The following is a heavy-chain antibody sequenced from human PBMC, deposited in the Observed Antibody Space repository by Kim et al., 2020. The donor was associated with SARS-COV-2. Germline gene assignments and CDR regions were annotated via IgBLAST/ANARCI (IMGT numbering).Heavy chain of an antibody. CDR1: GGSISSSNW. D-gene: IGHD6-13*01. Sequence: SETLSLTCAVSGGSISSSNWWSWVRQPPGKGLEWIGEIYHSGSTNYNPSLKSRVTISVDKSKNQFSLKLSSVTAADTAVYYCARDSSSYYYGMDVWGQGTTVTVSS. J-gene: IGHJ6*02. V-gene: IGHV4-4*02. CDR3: ARDSSSYYYGMDV. CDR2: IYHSGST.